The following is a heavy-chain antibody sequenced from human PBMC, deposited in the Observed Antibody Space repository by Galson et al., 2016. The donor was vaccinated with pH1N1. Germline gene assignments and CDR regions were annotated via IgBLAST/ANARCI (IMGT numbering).Heavy chain of an antibody. D-gene: IGHD7-27*01. CDR3: IRDLGRPRDF. CDR2: IDPSNGGT. Sequence: VKVSCKASGYIFTSDYFHWVRQAPGQGLEWMGVIDPSNGGTTFAQKLQGLVTMTRDTSTSTVYMELRGLKSEDTAVYYCIRDLGRPRDFWGQGTLVTVSS. CDR1: GYIFTSDY. V-gene: IGHV1-46*03. J-gene: IGHJ4*02.